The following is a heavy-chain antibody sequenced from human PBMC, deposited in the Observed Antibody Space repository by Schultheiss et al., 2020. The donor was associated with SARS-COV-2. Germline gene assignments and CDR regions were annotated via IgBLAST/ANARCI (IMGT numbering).Heavy chain of an antibody. V-gene: IGHV1-2*02. J-gene: IGHJ3*02. D-gene: IGHD1-26*01. CDR1: GYTFTGYY. CDR2: INPNSGGT. CDR3: ARGGYGSGSYSPGAFDI. Sequence: ASVKVSCKASGYTFTGYYMHWVRQAPGQGLEWMGWINPNSGGTNYAQKFQGRVTMTRDTSISTAYMELSRLRSDDTAVYYCARGGYGSGSYSPGAFDIWGQGTMVTVSS.